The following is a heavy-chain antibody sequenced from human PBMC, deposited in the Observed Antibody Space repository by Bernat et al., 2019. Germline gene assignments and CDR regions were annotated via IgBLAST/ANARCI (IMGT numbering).Heavy chain of an antibody. CDR1: GFTVSSNY. Sequence: EVQLVESGGGLVQPGGSLRLSCAASGFTVSSNYMSWVRQAPGKGLEWVSVIYSGGSTYYADSVKGRFTISRDNSNNTLDLQMNSLRAEDTAVYYCATTWRATYYSGRSGYYGWDAFDSWGQGTMVTVSS. CDR3: ATTWRATYYSGRSGYYGWDAFDS. D-gene: IGHD3-22*01. J-gene: IGHJ3*02. V-gene: IGHV3-66*01. CDR2: IYSGGST.